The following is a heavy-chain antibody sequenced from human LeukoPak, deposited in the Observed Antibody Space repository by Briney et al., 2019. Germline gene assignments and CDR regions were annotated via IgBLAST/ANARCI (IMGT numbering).Heavy chain of an antibody. CDR1: GGSFSGYY. Sequence: SETLSLTCAVYGGSFSGYYWSWIRQPPGKGLEWIGEINHSGSTNYNPSLKSRVTISVDTSKNQFSLKLSSVTAADTAVYYCAGTYYDFWSGYYTGVRQGNYYYGMDVWGQGTTVTVSS. J-gene: IGHJ6*02. D-gene: IGHD3-3*01. CDR3: AGTYYDFWSGYYTGVRQGNYYYGMDV. V-gene: IGHV4-34*01. CDR2: INHSGST.